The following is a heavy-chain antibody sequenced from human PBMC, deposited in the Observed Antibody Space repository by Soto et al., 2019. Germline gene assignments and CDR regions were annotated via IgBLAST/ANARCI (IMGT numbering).Heavy chain of an antibody. V-gene: IGHV4-34*12. Sequence: SETLSLTCAVSGGSLSGYFWSWIRQPPGKGLEWIGEIIPSGGTNYNPPLTSRLTISVDTSKNQFSLKVTSVTAADTGVYYCGRASSPASCFLPYWGQGRPVPVSS. CDR1: GGSLSGYF. J-gene: IGHJ1*01. CDR2: IIPSGGT. CDR3: GRASSPASCFLPY. D-gene: IGHD2-2*01.